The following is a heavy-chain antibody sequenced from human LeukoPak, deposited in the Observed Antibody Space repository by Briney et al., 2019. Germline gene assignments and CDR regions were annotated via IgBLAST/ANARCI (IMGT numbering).Heavy chain of an antibody. J-gene: IGHJ5*02. V-gene: IGHV3-48*02. Sequence: PGRSLRLSCAASGFTFSSYSINWVRQAPGKGLEWVSYISGSSTIIYYADSVKGRFTISRDNAKNSLYLQMNSLRDEDTAVYYCARDLVGATASWGQGTLVTVSS. CDR3: ARDLVGATAS. CDR1: GFTFSSYS. D-gene: IGHD1-26*01. CDR2: ISGSSTII.